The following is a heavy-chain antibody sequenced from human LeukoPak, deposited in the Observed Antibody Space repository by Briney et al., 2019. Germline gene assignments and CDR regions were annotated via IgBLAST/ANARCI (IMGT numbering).Heavy chain of an antibody. Sequence: GGSLRLSCAACGFTFRSYGMHWVRQAPGKGLEWVAAISYEGSNKYYADSVKGRFNISRDNSKNTLDLQMNSLRAEDTAVYYCASHYGDYGGTYGFDYWGQGTLVTVSS. CDR1: GFTFRSYG. V-gene: IGHV3-30*03. CDR2: ISYEGSNK. D-gene: IGHD4-17*01. CDR3: ASHYGDYGGTYGFDY. J-gene: IGHJ4*02.